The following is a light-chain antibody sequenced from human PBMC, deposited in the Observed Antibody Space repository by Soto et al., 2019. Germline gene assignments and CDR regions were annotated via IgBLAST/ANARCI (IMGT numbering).Light chain of an antibody. Sequence: DIQLTQSPSFLSASVGDRVTITCRASQGISSYLAWYQQRPGKAPKLLMYGASTLQSGVPSRLSGSASGTTFTLTINNLQPEDFQPYYCQQLNNFPRTFGQGTKVE. V-gene: IGKV1-9*01. J-gene: IGKJ1*01. CDR1: QGISSY. CDR2: GAS. CDR3: QQLNNFPRT.